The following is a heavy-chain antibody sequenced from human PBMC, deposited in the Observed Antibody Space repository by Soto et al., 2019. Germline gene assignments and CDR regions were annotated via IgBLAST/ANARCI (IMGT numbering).Heavy chain of an antibody. CDR1: GGTFSSYA. CDR3: AGGIVVVTDYAIYGMDL. Sequence: KVPCNASGGTFSSYAISWVRQAPGQGLEWMGGTILIFATAQYAQKFQGRDTITADKSTSTSYMELRGLRSEDTAVYYCAGGIVVVTDYAIYGMDLWGQGTMVTASS. J-gene: IGHJ6*02. V-gene: IGHV1-69*06. CDR2: TILIFATA. D-gene: IGHD2-21*02.